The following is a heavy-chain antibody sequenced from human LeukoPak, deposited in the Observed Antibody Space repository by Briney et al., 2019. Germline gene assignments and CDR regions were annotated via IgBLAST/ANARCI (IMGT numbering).Heavy chain of an antibody. CDR3: AKSGSDYHNFDY. CDR1: GFTFDDSV. CDR2: ISGSGGFT. V-gene: IGHV3-23*01. J-gene: IGHJ4*02. Sequence: GGSLRLSCAASGFTFDDSVMSWVRQAPGKGLEWVSLISGSGGFTNYADSVRGRFTISRDNSKNMVYLQMNSLRAEDTAVYYCAKSGSDYHNFDYWGQGTLVTVSS. D-gene: IGHD4-17*01.